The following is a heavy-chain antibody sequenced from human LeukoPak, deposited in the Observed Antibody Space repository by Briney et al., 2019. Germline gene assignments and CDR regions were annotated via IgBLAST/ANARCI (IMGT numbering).Heavy chain of an antibody. V-gene: IGHV4-38-2*01. CDR3: ARARRAGDDVDY. CDR1: GYSISSGYY. Sequence: SETLSLTCAVSGYSISSGYYWGWIRQPPGKGLEWIGSIYHSGSTYYTPSLKSRVTISLDTSKNQFSLKLSSVTAADTAVYYCARARRAGDDVDYWGQGTLVTVSS. CDR2: IYHSGST. D-gene: IGHD7-27*01. J-gene: IGHJ4*02.